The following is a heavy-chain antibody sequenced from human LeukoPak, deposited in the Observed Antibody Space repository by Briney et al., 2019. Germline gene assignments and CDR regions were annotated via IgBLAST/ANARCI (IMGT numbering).Heavy chain of an antibody. D-gene: IGHD5-12*01. CDR1: GYIFTSYW. CDR3: ARLEGGYSGYDLDY. Sequence: GESLRISCKGSGYIFTSYWITWVRQMPGKGLEWMGSIDPSDSYTNYSPSFQGHVTISADKSISTAYLQWSSLKASDTAMYYCARLEGGYSGYDLDYWGQGTLVTVPS. J-gene: IGHJ4*02. CDR2: IDPSDSYT. V-gene: IGHV5-10-1*01.